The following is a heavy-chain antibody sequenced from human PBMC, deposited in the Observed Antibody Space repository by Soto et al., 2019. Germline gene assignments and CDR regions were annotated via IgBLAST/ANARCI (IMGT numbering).Heavy chain of an antibody. J-gene: IGHJ4*02. V-gene: IGHV3-21*01. CDR1: GFIFKTCS. Sequence: EVQLVESGGGLVKPGGSLRLSCAASGFIFKTCSMNWVRQAPGKGLEWVSSITSNSRYIDYADSVKGRFTISRDNAKNSLYLQMNSLRAEDTAVYYCARDLSLEYHDRSGYPFDYWGQGTLVTVSS. CDR3: ARDLSLEYHDRSGYPFDY. CDR2: ITSNSRYI. D-gene: IGHD3-22*01.